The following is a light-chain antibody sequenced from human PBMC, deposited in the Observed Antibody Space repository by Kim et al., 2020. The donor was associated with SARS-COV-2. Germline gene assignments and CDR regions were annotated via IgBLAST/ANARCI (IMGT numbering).Light chain of an antibody. Sequence: EIVLTQSPGTLSLSPGERVTLSCRASQSVSSSYLAWYQQKPGQAPRLLIYGASSRATGIPDRFSASESGTDFTLTISRLEPEDVAVYFCQEYDRPPYTFGQGTKLEI. J-gene: IGKJ2*01. CDR1: QSVSSSY. CDR3: QEYDRPPYT. V-gene: IGKV3-20*01. CDR2: GAS.